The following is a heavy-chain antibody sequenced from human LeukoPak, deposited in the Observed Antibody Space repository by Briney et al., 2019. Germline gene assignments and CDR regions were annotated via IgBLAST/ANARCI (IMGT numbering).Heavy chain of an antibody. D-gene: IGHD1-20*01. J-gene: IGHJ3*02. V-gene: IGHV3-21*01. Sequence: GGSLRLSCAASGFTFSRYSMTWVRQAPGKGLEWVSSLSSSSSYIYYADSVKGRFTISRDNAKNSLYLQMNSLRAEDTAVYYCARDKNNWNDGGDAFDIWGQGTMVTVSS. CDR1: GFTFSRYS. CDR2: LSSSSSYI. CDR3: ARDKNNWNDGGDAFDI.